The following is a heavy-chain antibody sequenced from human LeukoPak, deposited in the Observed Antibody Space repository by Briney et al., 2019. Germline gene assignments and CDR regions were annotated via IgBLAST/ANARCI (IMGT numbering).Heavy chain of an antibody. CDR3: AKERRITMVRALHYFDY. J-gene: IGHJ4*02. CDR1: GFTFSSYA. V-gene: IGHV3-23*01. Sequence: PGGSLRLSCAASGFTFSSYAMSWVRQAPGKGLEWVSAISGSGGSTYYADSVKGRFTISRGNSKNTLYLQMNSLRAEDTAVYYCAKERRITMVRALHYFDYWGQGTLVTVSS. CDR2: ISGSGGST. D-gene: IGHD3-10*01.